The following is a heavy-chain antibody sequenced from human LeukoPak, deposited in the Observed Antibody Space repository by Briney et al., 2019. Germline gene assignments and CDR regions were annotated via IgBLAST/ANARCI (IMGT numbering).Heavy chain of an antibody. D-gene: IGHD6-6*01. J-gene: IGHJ4*02. V-gene: IGHV3-7*01. CDR1: GFTFSSYW. Sequence: GESLRLSCAASGFTFSSYWMSWVRQAPGKGLEWVANIKQDGSEKYYVDSVKGRFTISRDNAKNSLYLQMNSLRAEDTAVYYCAREMYDGVEYSSSSVDYWGQGTLVTVSS. CDR2: IKQDGSEK. CDR3: AREMYDGVEYSSSSVDY.